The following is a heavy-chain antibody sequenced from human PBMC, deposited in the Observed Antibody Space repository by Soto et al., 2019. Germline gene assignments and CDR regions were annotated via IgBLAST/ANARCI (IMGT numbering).Heavy chain of an antibody. V-gene: IGHV3-30*18. CDR1: GFTFSSYG. J-gene: IGHJ6*02. Sequence: GGSLRLSCAASGFTFSSYGMHWVRQAPGKGLEWVAVISYDGSNKYYADSVKGRFTISRDNSKNTLYLQMNSLRAEDTAVYYCAKLIVWDIVVVPAVYGMDVWGQGTTVTVSS. CDR3: AKLIVWDIVVVPAVYGMDV. D-gene: IGHD2-2*01. CDR2: ISYDGSNK.